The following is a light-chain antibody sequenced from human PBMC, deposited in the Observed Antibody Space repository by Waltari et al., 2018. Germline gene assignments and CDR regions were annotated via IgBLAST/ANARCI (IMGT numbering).Light chain of an antibody. V-gene: IGKV3-20*01. CDR2: GPA. CDR1: QTITGSW. CDR3: HQYDGSVVT. Sequence: EIVFTQSIGPLSVSPGERVTVSCRASQTITGSWLTWYHQKPGLAPRLLIYGPANRAPGIPGRFSGIGSGTDFTLTISRLEPEYSAVYYCHQYDGSVVTFGGGTKVEIK. J-gene: IGKJ4*01.